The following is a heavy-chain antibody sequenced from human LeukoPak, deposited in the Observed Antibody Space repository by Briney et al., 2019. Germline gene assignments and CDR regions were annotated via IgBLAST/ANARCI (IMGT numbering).Heavy chain of an antibody. CDR2: VYHTGTT. V-gene: IGHV4-39*07. CDR1: GGSISSYY. D-gene: IGHD5-24*01. Sequence: SETLSLTCTVSGGSISSYYWGWIRQPPGKGLEWIVSVYHTGTTYYNPSLNSRVTISVDASKNQFSLKVSSVTAADTAVYYCARGNNFVWGQGTTVTVSS. J-gene: IGHJ6*02. CDR3: ARGNNFV.